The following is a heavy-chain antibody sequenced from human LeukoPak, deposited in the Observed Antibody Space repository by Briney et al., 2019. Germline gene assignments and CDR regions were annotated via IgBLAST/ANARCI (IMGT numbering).Heavy chain of an antibody. CDR2: IYHSGNT. CDR1: GASIRSSGYY. CDR3: ARANYYDSTGYLPVVYPSDF. V-gene: IGHV4-31*03. J-gene: IGHJ4*02. D-gene: IGHD3-22*01. Sequence: SETLSLTCTVSGASIRSSGYYWSWIRQDPAKGLEWIGYIYHSGNTYYNPSLKSRVTISLDTSKNQFSLKLRSVTAADTAVYYCARANYYDSTGYLPVVYPSDFWGQGTLVTVSS.